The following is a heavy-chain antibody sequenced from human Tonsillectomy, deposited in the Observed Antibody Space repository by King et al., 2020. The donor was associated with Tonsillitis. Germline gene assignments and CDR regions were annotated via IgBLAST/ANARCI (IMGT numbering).Heavy chain of an antibody. CDR1: GYSISGGYY. CDR2: FYHSGTT. V-gene: IGHV4-38-2*01. J-gene: IGHJ2*01. D-gene: IGHD3-22*01. CDR3: AKDMNYYDSSDQYFDL. Sequence: QLQESGPGLVKPSETLSLTCAVSGYSISGGYYWGWIRQPPGKGLEWIGSFYHSGTTYYNPSLKSRGTISVDTSRNQFSLKLSSGTAADTAVYYCAKDMNYYDSSDQYFDLWGRGTLVTVSS.